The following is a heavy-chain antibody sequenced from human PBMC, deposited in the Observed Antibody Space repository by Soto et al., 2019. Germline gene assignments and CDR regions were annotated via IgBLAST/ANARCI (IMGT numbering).Heavy chain of an antibody. J-gene: IGHJ5*02. V-gene: IGHV4-31*03. CDR3: AREAAGILNWFDP. Sequence: QVQLQESGPGLVKPSQTLSLTCTVSGGSISSGGYYWSWIRHHPGKGLEWIGYIYHSGSTYYNPSLKSRVTISVDTSKNQCSLKVSSVTAADTAVYYCAREAAGILNWFDPWGQGTLVTVSS. D-gene: IGHD6-25*01. CDR2: IYHSGST. CDR1: GGSISSGGYY.